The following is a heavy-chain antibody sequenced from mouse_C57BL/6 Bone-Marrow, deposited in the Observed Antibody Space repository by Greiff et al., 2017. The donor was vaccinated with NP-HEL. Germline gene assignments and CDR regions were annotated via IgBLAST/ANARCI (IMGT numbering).Heavy chain of an antibody. Sequence: VKLVESGPGLVQPSQSLSITCTVSGFSLTSYGVHWVRQSPGKGLEWLGVIWSGGSTDYNAAFISRLSISKDNSKSQVFFKMNSLQADDTAIYYCASYDYEGFAYWGQGTLVTVSA. CDR3: ASYDYEGFAY. D-gene: IGHD2-4*01. CDR1: GFSLTSYG. J-gene: IGHJ3*01. V-gene: IGHV2-2*01. CDR2: IWSGGST.